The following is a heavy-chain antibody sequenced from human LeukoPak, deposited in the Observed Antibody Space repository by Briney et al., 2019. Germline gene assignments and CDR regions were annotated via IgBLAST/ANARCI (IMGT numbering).Heavy chain of an antibody. CDR3: ARPDILTGSYFDY. Sequence: QSGGSLRLSCAAPGFTFSSYGMHWVRQAPGKGLEWVAFIRYDGSNKYYADSVKGRFTISRDNSKNTLYLQMNSLRAEGTAVYYCARPDILTGSYFDYWGQGTLVTVSS. J-gene: IGHJ4*02. CDR1: GFTFSSYG. CDR2: IRYDGSNK. D-gene: IGHD3-9*01. V-gene: IGHV3-30*02.